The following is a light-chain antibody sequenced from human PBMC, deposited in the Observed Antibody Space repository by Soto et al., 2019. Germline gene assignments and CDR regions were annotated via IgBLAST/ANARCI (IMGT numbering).Light chain of an antibody. CDR2: AAS. Sequence: DIQMTQSPSSLSASVGDRVTITCRASQGISDYLAWYQQRPGKPPRLLIYAASTLQSGVPSRFSGSGAGTDFTLTISSLQPEDVATYYCQKYNSAPRTVGQGTKVEIK. J-gene: IGKJ1*01. CDR1: QGISDY. CDR3: QKYNSAPRT. V-gene: IGKV1-27*01.